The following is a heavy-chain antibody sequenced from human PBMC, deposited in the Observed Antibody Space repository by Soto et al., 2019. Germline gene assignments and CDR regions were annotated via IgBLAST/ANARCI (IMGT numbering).Heavy chain of an antibody. CDR1: GYTFSTYW. D-gene: IGHD3-22*01. V-gene: IGHV5-10-1*01. J-gene: IGHJ4*02. Sequence: ETLMISCKASGYTFSTYWIGWVRQMPGEGLEWMGRIDPSDSYTNYSPSFQGHVTISADKSIITAYLQWSSLKASDTAMYYCAIRSIYYDSSCYYVFDYWAQGTLVTVS. CDR2: IDPSDSYT. CDR3: AIRSIYYDSSCYYVFDY.